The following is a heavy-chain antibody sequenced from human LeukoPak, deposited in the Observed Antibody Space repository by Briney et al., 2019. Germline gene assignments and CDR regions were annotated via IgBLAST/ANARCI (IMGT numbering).Heavy chain of an antibody. J-gene: IGHJ4*02. CDR1: GFTFSSYG. Sequence: GGSLRLSCAASGFTFSSYGMHWVRQAPGKGPEWVAVIWYDGSNKYYADSVKGRFTISRDNSKNTLYLQMNSLRAEDTAVYYCARDPGSGSFGDYWGQGTLVTVSS. CDR2: IWYDGSNK. V-gene: IGHV3-33*01. CDR3: ARDPGSGSFGDY. D-gene: IGHD1-26*01.